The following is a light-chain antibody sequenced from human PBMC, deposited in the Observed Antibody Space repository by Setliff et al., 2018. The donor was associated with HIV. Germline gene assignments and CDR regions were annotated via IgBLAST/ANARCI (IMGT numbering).Light chain of an antibody. CDR1: SSNIGSNY. Sequence: VLTQPPSASGTPGQRVTISCSGSSSNIGSNYVYWYQQSPGAAPKLLIYDNNQRPSGVPDRFSGSQSGASASLAISGLRSGDEADYFCAAWDDSLSGPLFGGGTQLTVL. J-gene: IGLJ3*02. CDR2: DNN. CDR3: AAWDDSLSGPL. V-gene: IGLV1-47*01.